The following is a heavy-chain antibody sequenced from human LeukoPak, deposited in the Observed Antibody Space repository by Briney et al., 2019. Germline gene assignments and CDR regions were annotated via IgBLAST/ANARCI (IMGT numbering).Heavy chain of an antibody. Sequence: GGSLRLSCVASEFTFSSYWMSWVRQAPGKGLEWVANIKQDGSEKFYVGSVKGRFTISRDNAKNSLFLQMNSLRVEDTAVYFCARKFTVAGINWYFDLWGRGTLVTVSS. CDR3: ARKFTVAGINWYFDL. J-gene: IGHJ2*01. CDR2: IKQDGSEK. D-gene: IGHD6-19*01. CDR1: EFTFSSYW. V-gene: IGHV3-7*01.